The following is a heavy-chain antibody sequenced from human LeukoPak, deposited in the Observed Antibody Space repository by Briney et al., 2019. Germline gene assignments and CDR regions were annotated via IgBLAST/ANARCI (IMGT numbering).Heavy chain of an antibody. CDR2: IYSDGST. V-gene: IGHV3-53*01. J-gene: IGHJ2*01. Sequence: GGSLRLSCAASGFTVSTDYMSWVRQAPGKKLEWVSDIYSDGSTFYADSVKGRFTISRDNSKNTLYLQMNSLRAEDTAVYHCARYDFILISYFDLWGRGTLVTVSS. CDR3: ARYDFILISYFDL. D-gene: IGHD3-3*01. CDR1: GFTVSTDY.